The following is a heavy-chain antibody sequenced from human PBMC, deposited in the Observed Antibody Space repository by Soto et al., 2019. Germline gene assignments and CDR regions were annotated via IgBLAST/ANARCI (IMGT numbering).Heavy chain of an antibody. V-gene: IGHV3-13*01. CDR3: ARVQGSGWFNYFDY. Sequence: PWGALRISCASSVFTFSIYDMHWVRQATGKGLEWVSAIGTAGDTYYPGSVKGRFTISRENAKNPLYLQMNSLRAGDTAVYYCARVQGSGWFNYFDYWGQGTLVTVSS. J-gene: IGHJ4*02. D-gene: IGHD6-19*01. CDR1: VFTFSIYD. CDR2: IGTAGDT.